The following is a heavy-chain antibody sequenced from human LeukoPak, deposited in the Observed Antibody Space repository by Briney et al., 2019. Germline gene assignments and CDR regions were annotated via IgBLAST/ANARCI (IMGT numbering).Heavy chain of an antibody. CDR3: ARVRGIHDYGGNRLFDY. J-gene: IGHJ4*02. D-gene: IGHD4-23*01. V-gene: IGHV4-39*07. CDR1: GGSISSSSYY. CDR2: IYYSGST. Sequence: SETLSLTCTVSGGSISSSSYYWGWIRQPPGKGLEWIGSIYYSGSTNYNPSLKSRVTISVDTSKNQFSLKLSSVTAADTAVYYCARVRGIHDYGGNRLFDYWGQGTLVTVSS.